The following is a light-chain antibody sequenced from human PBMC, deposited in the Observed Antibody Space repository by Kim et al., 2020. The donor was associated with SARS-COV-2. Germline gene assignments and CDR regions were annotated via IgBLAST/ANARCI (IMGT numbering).Light chain of an antibody. J-gene: IGKJ2*03. CDR1: QGRSSNV. Sequence: STGERAIFSGRARQGRSSNVLAWDPGKPGQAPRLLIYGASRRATGIPDRFSGSGSGTDFTLTISRLEPEDFAVYYCQRYDTSPLYSFGQGTKLEI. CDR2: GAS. V-gene: IGKV3-20*01. CDR3: QRYDTSPLYS.